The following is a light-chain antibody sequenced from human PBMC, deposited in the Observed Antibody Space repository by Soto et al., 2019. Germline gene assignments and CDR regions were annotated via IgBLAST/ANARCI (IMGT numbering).Light chain of an antibody. CDR3: HQFGSSPYT. V-gene: IGKV3-20*01. CDR2: GAS. Sequence: EMVLTQSPGTLSLSPGERATLSCRASQSVIRSYFAWYQQKPGQAPRLLIYGASSRATGSPDRFSGSGSGTDFSLTISRLEPEDSAVYYCHQFGSSPYTFGQGTKLEI. CDR1: QSVIRSY. J-gene: IGKJ2*01.